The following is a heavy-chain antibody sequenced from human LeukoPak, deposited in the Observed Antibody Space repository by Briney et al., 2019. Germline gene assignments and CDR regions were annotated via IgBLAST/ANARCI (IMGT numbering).Heavy chain of an antibody. CDR2: IYRGGST. CDR1: GFTVSSNY. Sequence: GSRSLSCAASGFTVSSNYMSWVRHAPGKGLEWVSVIYRGGSTYYADSVKGRFTISRDNSKNRRYLQMNSLRSEGTGVYYCGRINRSGGGNWFDPWGQGTLVTVSS. CDR3: GRINRSGGGNWFDP. D-gene: IGHD1-26*01. J-gene: IGHJ5*02. V-gene: IGHV3-66*02.